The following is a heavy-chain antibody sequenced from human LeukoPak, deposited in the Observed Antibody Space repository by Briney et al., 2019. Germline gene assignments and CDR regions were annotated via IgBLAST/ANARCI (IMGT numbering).Heavy chain of an antibody. CDR2: IKQDGSEK. Sequence: GGSLRLSCAASGFTFSSYWMSWVRQAPGKGLEWVANIKQDGSEKYYVDSVKGRFTISRDNAKNSLYLQMNSLRAEDTAVYYCARYSGSYYGRLSYFDYWGQGTLVTVSS. CDR1: GFTFSSYW. V-gene: IGHV3-7*01. D-gene: IGHD1-26*01. J-gene: IGHJ4*02. CDR3: ARYSGSYYGRLSYFDY.